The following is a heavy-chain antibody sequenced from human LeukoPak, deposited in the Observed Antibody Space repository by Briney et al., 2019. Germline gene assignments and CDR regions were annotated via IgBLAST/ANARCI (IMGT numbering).Heavy chain of an antibody. D-gene: IGHD1-26*01. CDR3: AYRNNFEY. Sequence: GGSLRLSWAASGFSLSRPWMKSVGHPPGKRLEWLANIKADGSEKYYVHSVKGRFTISRDDAKRTVDLQMDNLTAEDTAIYYCAYRNNFEYWGEGALVTVSS. V-gene: IGHV3-7*05. CDR2: IKADGSEK. CDR1: GFSLSRPW. J-gene: IGHJ4*02.